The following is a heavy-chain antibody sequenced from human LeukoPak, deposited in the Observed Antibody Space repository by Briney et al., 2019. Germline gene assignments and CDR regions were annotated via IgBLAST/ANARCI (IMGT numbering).Heavy chain of an antibody. Sequence: SETLSLTCTVSGGSISSNYWSWIRRSPGKGLEWIGNIYFSGSTNYNPSLKSRVTISVDTSKNQFSLKLSSVTAADTAVYYCASSSGSGSYFYYMDVWGKGTTVTISS. D-gene: IGHD3-10*01. J-gene: IGHJ6*03. CDR1: GGSISSNY. CDR3: ASSSGSGSYFYYMDV. V-gene: IGHV4-4*08. CDR2: IYFSGST.